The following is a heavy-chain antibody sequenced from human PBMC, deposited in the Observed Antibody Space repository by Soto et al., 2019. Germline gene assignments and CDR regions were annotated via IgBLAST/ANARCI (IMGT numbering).Heavy chain of an antibody. V-gene: IGHV3-30-3*02. J-gene: IGHJ4*02. CDR2: ISYDGSNK. D-gene: IGHD6-6*01. CDR1: GFTFSSYA. Sequence: QVQLVESGGGEVQPGRSLRLSCAASGFTFSSYAMHWVRQAPGKGLEWVAVISYDGSNKYYADSVKGRFTISRDNSKNTLYLQMNSLRAEDTAVYYCAKLQAARAADFDYWGQGTLVTVSS. CDR3: AKLQAARAADFDY.